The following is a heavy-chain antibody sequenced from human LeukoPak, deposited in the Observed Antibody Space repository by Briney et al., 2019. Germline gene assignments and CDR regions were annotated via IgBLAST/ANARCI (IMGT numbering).Heavy chain of an antibody. V-gene: IGHV7-4-1*02. Sequence: ASVKVSCKASGYTFTHYAMNWVRQAPGQGLEWMGWINTNTGNPTYAQDFTGRFVFSLDTSVNTSYLQISSLEAEDTAVYYCASEDYNILTGYFRLFDYWGQGTLVTVSS. D-gene: IGHD3-9*01. CDR3: ASEDYNILTGYFRLFDY. CDR2: INTNTGNP. CDR1: GYTFTHYA. J-gene: IGHJ4*02.